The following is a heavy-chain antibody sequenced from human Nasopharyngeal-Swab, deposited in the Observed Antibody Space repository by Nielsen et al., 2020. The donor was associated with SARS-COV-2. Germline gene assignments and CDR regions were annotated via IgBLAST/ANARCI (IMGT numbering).Heavy chain of an antibody. J-gene: IGHJ4*02. V-gene: IGHV3-53*01. D-gene: IGHD4-17*01. Sequence: WIRQPPGKGLEWVSVIYSGGSTYYADSVKGRFTISRDNSKNTLYLQMNSLRAEDTAVYYCARDQYGHYGDYWGQGTLVTVSS. CDR2: IYSGGST. CDR3: ARDQYGHYGDY.